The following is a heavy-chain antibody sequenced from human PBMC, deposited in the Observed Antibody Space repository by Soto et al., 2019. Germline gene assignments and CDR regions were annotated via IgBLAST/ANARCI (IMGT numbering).Heavy chain of an antibody. D-gene: IGHD6-13*01. Sequence: SETLSLTCTVSGGSISSYYWSWIRQPPGKGLEWIGYIYYSGSTNYSPSLKSRVTISVDTSKNQFSLKLSSVTAADTAVYYCARGIAAADTWFDPWGQGTLVTVS. CDR1: GGSISSYY. CDR3: ARGIAAADTWFDP. CDR2: IYYSGST. J-gene: IGHJ5*02. V-gene: IGHV4-59*01.